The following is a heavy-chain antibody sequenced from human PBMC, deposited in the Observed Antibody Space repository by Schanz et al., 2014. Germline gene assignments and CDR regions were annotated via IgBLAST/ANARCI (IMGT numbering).Heavy chain of an antibody. CDR3: AKAEYDILTDSYSRLDP. Sequence: VQLLESGGGLVQPGGSLRLSCAASGFTFTSYGISWVRQAPGQGLEWVGWISVYTGNTKYGQKVQGRVTMTADTSTNTAYMELRSLRSDDTAVYYCAKAEYDILTDSYSRLDPWGQGTLVTVSS. D-gene: IGHD3-9*01. V-gene: IGHV1-18*01. CDR1: GFTFTSYG. J-gene: IGHJ5*02. CDR2: ISVYTGNT.